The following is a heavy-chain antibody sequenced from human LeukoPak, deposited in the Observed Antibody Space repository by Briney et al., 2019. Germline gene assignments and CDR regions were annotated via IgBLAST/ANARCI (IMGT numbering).Heavy chain of an antibody. CDR1: GYTFTSYG. Sequence: GASVKVSCKASGYTFTSYGISWVRQAPGQGLEWMGWISAYNGNTNYAQKLQGRVTMTTDTSTSTAYMGLRSLRSDDTAVYYCARYSLFYDSSGFFDYWGQGTLVTVSS. J-gene: IGHJ4*02. CDR2: ISAYNGNT. CDR3: ARYSLFYDSSGFFDY. V-gene: IGHV1-18*01. D-gene: IGHD3-22*01.